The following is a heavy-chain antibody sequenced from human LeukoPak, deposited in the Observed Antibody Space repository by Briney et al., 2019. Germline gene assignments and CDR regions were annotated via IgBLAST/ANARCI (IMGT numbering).Heavy chain of an antibody. CDR2: ISAYNGNT. J-gene: IGHJ4*02. V-gene: IGHV1-18*01. CDR3: ARDPPRFSTSIAVAGRDY. Sequence: ASVKVSCKASGYTFTSYGISWVRQAPGQGLEWMGWISAYNGNTNYAQKLQGRVTMTTDTSTSTAYMELRSLRSDDTAVYYCARDPPRFSTSIAVAGRDYWGQGTLVTVSS. CDR1: GYTFTSYG. D-gene: IGHD6-19*01.